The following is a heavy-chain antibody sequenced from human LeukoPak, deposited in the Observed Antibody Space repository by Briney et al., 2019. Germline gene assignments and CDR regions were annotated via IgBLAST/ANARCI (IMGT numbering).Heavy chain of an antibody. J-gene: IGHJ4*02. CDR2: ISYDGSNK. Sequence: GGSLRLSCAASGFTFSSYGMHWVRQAPGKGLEWVAVISYDGSNKYYADSVKGRFTISRDNSKNTLYLQMNSLRAEDTAVYYCATARNRYCTNGVCSGEFDYWGQGTLVTVSS. CDR3: ATARNRYCTNGVCSGEFDY. CDR1: GFTFSSYG. V-gene: IGHV3-30*03. D-gene: IGHD2-8*01.